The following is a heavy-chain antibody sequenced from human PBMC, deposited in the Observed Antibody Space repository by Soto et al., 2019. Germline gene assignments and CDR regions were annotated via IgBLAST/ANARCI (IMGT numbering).Heavy chain of an antibody. J-gene: IGHJ4*02. Sequence: LSLTCAVSGYSISSAYYWGWIRQPPGKGLEWIGSIYHSGSTYYNPSLKSRVTISVDTSKNQFSLRLSSVTAADTAVYYCARAPYSSTWYCDYWGQGTLVTVSS. D-gene: IGHD6-13*01. V-gene: IGHV4-38-2*01. CDR3: ARAPYSSTWYCDY. CDR2: IYHSGST. CDR1: GYSISSAYY.